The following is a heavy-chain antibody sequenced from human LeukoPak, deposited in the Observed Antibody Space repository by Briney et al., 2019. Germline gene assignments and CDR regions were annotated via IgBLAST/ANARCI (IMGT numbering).Heavy chain of an antibody. D-gene: IGHD3-22*01. J-gene: IGHJ6*03. Sequence: GESLKISCKGSGYSFTNYWIGWVRQMPGKGLKWMGIIYPGDSDARYSPSFQGQVTISADKSISTAYLQWSSLKASDTAMYYCARRGYYDSSGYYYAHYYYMDVWGKGTTVTVSS. CDR1: GYSFTNYW. CDR2: IYPGDSDA. V-gene: IGHV5-51*01. CDR3: ARRGYYDSSGYYYAHYYYMDV.